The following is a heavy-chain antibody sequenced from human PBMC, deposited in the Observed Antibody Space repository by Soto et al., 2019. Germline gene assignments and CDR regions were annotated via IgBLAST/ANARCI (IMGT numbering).Heavy chain of an antibody. CDR1: GGSISSDGYF. CDR3: AREGGGADAFDI. V-gene: IGHV4-31*03. CDR2: ISYSGST. D-gene: IGHD2-21*01. J-gene: IGHJ3*02. Sequence: NPSETLSLTCTVSGGSISSDGYFWHWIRQHPGKGPEWIGHISYSGSTYYRPSLKSRLVISIDTSRNQFSLKVTSVTAADTAVYYCAREGGGADAFDIWGRGTMVTVSS.